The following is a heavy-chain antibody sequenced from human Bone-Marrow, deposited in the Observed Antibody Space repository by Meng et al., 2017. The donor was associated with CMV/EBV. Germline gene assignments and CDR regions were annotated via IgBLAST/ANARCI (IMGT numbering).Heavy chain of an antibody. J-gene: IGHJ4*02. D-gene: IGHD3-3*01. V-gene: IGHV4-59*01. CDR3: ARETRWNYVDY. CDR1: GGSISSYY. CDR2: IYYSGST. Sequence: GSLRLSCTVSGGSISSYYWSWIRQPPGKGLEWIGYIYYSGSTNYNPSLKSRVTISVDTSKNQFSLKLSSVTAADTAVYYCARETRWNYVDYWGQGTRVTVSS.